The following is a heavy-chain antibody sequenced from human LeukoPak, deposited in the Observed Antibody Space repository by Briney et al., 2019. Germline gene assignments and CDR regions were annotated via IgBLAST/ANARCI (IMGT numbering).Heavy chain of an antibody. CDR2: ISYDGSNK. J-gene: IGHJ4*02. V-gene: IGHV3-30-3*01. Sequence: GGSLRLSCAASGFTFSSYAMHWVRQAPGKGLEWVAVISYDGSNKYYADSVKGRFTISRDNSKNTLYLQMNSLRAEDTAVYYCTRGHLDTAMAVYWGQGTLVTVSS. CDR3: TRGHLDTAMAVY. D-gene: IGHD5-18*01. CDR1: GFTFSSYA.